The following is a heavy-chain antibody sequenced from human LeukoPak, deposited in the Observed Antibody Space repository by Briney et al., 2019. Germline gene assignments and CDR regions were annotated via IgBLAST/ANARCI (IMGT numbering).Heavy chain of an antibody. CDR1: GDSVSSNSAA. Sequence: SQTLSLTCAISGDSVSSNSAAWNWIRQSPSRGLEWLGRTYYRSKWYNDYAVSVKSRITINPDTSKNQFSLQLNSVTPEDTAVYYCASEPTTIYGSGSYYRGSWFDPWGQGTLVTVSS. D-gene: IGHD3-10*01. CDR3: ASEPTTIYGSGSYYRGSWFDP. J-gene: IGHJ5*02. CDR2: TYYRSKWYN. V-gene: IGHV6-1*01.